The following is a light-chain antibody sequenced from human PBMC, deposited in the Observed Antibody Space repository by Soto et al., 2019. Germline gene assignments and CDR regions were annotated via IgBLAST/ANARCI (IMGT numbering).Light chain of an antibody. CDR1: SSNIGGNS. Sequence: QSEMKQPPSVSAAPGQKVTISCSGSSSNIGGNSVSWYQQLPGTAPKLLIYDDNKRPSGIPDRFSGSKSGTSATLGITGFQTGDEADYYCGSWDSSLSAYVFGTGTKVTVL. J-gene: IGLJ1*01. CDR2: DDN. CDR3: GSWDSSLSAYV. V-gene: IGLV1-51*01.